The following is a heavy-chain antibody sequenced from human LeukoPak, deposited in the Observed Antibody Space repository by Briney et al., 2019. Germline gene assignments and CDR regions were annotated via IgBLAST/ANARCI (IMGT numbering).Heavy chain of an antibody. V-gene: IGHV3-74*01. CDR2: INSDGSAT. J-gene: IGHJ6*02. CDR1: GFPFSSYW. Sequence: GGSLRLSCAASGFPFSSYWMHWVRHVPGKGLLWVSRINSDGSATIYADSVRGRFTISRDNAKNTLYLQMSGLRVEDTAVYHCASDSPYYGMDVWGQGTTVTVSS. CDR3: ASDSPYYGMDV.